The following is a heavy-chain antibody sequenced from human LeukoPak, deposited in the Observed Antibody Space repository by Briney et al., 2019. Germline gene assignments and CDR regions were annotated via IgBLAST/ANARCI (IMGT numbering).Heavy chain of an antibody. J-gene: IGHJ4*02. V-gene: IGHV3-30-3*01. Sequence: PGGSLRLSCAASGFTFSSYAMHWVRQAPGKGLEWVAVISYDGSNKYYADSVKGRFTISRDNSKNTLYLQMNSLRAEDTAVYYCARDNDSSGYRWDYWGQGTLVTVSS. CDR2: ISYDGSNK. D-gene: IGHD3-22*01. CDR1: GFTFSSYA. CDR3: ARDNDSSGYRWDY.